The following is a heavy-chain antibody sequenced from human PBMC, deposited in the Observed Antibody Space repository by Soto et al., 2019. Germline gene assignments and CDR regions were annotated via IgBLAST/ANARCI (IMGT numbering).Heavy chain of an antibody. CDR3: ARVFRGGYSGYAP. V-gene: IGHV4-30-4*01. CDR1: GGSISSGDYY. J-gene: IGHJ5*02. Sequence: SETLSLTCTVSGGSISSGDYYWSWIRQPPGKGLEWIGYIYYSGSTYYNPSLKSRVTISVDTSKNQFSLKLSSVTAADTAVYYCARVFRGGYSGYAPWGQGTLVTVSS. D-gene: IGHD5-12*01. CDR2: IYYSGST.